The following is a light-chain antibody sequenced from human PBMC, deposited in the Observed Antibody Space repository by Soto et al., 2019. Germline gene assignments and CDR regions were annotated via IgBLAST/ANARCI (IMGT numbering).Light chain of an antibody. CDR2: SAS. J-gene: IGKJ5*01. CDR1: QDISNY. CDR3: QKYNSALT. V-gene: IGKV1-27*01. Sequence: DIPMTQSPSSLSASVGDIITITCRASQDISNYLAWYQQKPGKVPKILIYSASTLQSGVPSRFSGSGSGTDFTLTISSLQPEDVATYFCQKYNSALTLGQGTRLEIK.